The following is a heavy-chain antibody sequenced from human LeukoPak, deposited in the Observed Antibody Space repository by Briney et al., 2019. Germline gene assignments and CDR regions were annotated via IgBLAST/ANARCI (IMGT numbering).Heavy chain of an antibody. V-gene: IGHV1-69*01. CDR2: IIPIFGTA. CDR3: ARGSYGGNSADYYYYGMDV. J-gene: IGHJ6*02. D-gene: IGHD4-23*01. CDR1: GGTFSSYA. Sequence: ASVKVSCKASGGTFSSYAISWVRQAPGQGLEWMGGIIPIFGTANYAQKFQGRVTITADESTSTAYMELSSLRSEDTAVYYCARGSYGGNSADYYYYGMDVWGQGTTVTVSS.